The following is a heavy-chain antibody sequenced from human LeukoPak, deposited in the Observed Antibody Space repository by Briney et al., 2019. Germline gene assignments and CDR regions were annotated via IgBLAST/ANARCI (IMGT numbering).Heavy chain of an antibody. J-gene: IGHJ4*02. CDR3: AKGYYGSGSYGWFDY. CDR2: ISGSGDRT. V-gene: IGHV3-23*01. D-gene: IGHD3-10*01. CDR1: GFTFSSYS. Sequence: PGGSLRLSCAASGFTFSSYSMNWVRQAPGKGLEWVSTISGSGDRTYYAGSVKGRFTISRDNSKNTLFLHMNSLRAEDTAVYSCAKGYYGSGSYGWFDYWGQGTLVTVSS.